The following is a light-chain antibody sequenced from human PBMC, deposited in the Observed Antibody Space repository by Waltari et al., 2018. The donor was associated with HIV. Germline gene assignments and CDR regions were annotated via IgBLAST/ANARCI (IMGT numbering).Light chain of an antibody. J-gene: IGKJ3*01. CDR1: QSVSSY. Sequence: EIVLTQSPATLSLSPGERATLSCRASQSVSSYLAWYQQKPGQAPRLLIYDAANRAKGIPARFSGSGSGTDFTLTISSLEPDDFAVDYCQQRSNWPPLFTFGPGTKVDIK. V-gene: IGKV3-11*01. CDR3: QQRSNWPPLFT. CDR2: DAA.